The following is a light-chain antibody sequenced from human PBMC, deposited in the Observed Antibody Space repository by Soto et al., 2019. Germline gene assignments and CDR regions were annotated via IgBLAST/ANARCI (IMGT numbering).Light chain of an antibody. CDR3: QHDGTSAL. CDR1: QSVSSSY. CDR2: GAS. J-gene: IGKJ3*01. V-gene: IGKV3-20*01. Sequence: EIVLTQSPGTLSLSPGERATLSCRASQSVSSSYLAWYQQKSGQAPRLLIYGASSRATGIPDRFSVSASGTDFTHTSSRLEPEDVAVYYCQHDGTSALFGPGTKVDIK.